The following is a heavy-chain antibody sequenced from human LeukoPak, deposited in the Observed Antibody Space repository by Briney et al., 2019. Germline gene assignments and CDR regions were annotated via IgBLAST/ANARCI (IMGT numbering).Heavy chain of an antibody. V-gene: IGHV4-59*01. D-gene: IGHD5-24*01. CDR1: GGSISSYY. CDR2: IYYSGST. Sequence: SETLSLTCTVSGGSISSYYWSWIRQPPGKGLEWIGYIYYSGSTNYSPSLKSRVTISVDTSKNQFSLKLSSVTAADTAVYYCARGLRDGFSLSFDYWGQGTLVTVSS. CDR3: ARGLRDGFSLSFDY. J-gene: IGHJ4*02.